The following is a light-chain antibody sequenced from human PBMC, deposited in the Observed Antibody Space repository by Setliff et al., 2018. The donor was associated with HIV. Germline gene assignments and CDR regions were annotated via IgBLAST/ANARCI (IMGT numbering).Light chain of an antibody. CDR3: ATWDANLNGWV. Sequence: QSALAQPPSASGTPGQRVTISCSGGNSNIGSNSVSWYRHLPGTAPKLLMHNNNQRPSGVPDRFSGSKSGTSASLAISGLQSEDEVDHYCATWDANLNGWVFGGGTKVTVL. CDR2: NNN. CDR1: NSNIGSNS. J-gene: IGLJ3*02. V-gene: IGLV1-44*01.